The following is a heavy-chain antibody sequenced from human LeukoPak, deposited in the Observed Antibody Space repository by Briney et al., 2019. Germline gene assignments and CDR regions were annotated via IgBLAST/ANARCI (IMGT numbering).Heavy chain of an antibody. J-gene: IGHJ3*01. D-gene: IGHD4-11*01. CDR2: ISGDGVTT. Sequence: PGGSLRLSCAASGFTFHASSMRWVRHAPGKGLQWVSLISGDGVTTYYADSVKGRFTISRDNSKSSLYLQMNSLTTEDTALYYCAKADYSNKGDAFHVWGQGTMVTVSS. CDR1: GFTFHASS. V-gene: IGHV3-43*02. CDR3: AKADYSNKGDAFHV.